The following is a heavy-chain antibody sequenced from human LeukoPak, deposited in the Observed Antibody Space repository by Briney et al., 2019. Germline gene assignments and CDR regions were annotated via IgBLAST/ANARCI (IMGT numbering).Heavy chain of an antibody. CDR3: ARELYSSSAGYYFDY. V-gene: IGHV4-4*02. CDR2: IYHSGST. J-gene: IGHJ4*02. D-gene: IGHD6-6*01. CDR1: GGSISSSNW. Sequence: SETLSLTCAVSGGSISSSNWWSWVRPPPGKGLEWIGEIYHSGSTNYNPSLKSRVTISVDTSKNQFSLKLSSVTAADTAVYYCARELYSSSAGYYFDYWGQGTLVTVSS.